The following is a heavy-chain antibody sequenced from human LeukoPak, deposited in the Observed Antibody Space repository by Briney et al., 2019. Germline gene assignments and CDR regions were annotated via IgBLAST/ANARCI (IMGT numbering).Heavy chain of an antibody. V-gene: IGHV1-3*01. Sequence: ASVKVSCKASGYTFTSYAMHWVRQAPGQRLEWMGWINAGNGNTKYSQKFQGRVTITRDTSASTAYMELSSLRSEDTAVNYCARGVVPAAMFDYWGQGTLVTVSS. CDR1: GYTFTSYA. CDR3: ARGVVPAAMFDY. D-gene: IGHD2-2*01. CDR2: INAGNGNT. J-gene: IGHJ4*02.